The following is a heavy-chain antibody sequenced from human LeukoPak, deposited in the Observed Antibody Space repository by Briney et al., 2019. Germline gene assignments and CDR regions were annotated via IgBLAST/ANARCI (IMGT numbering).Heavy chain of an antibody. V-gene: IGHV1-24*01. D-gene: IGHD6-19*01. CDR2: FDPEDGET. Sequence: GASVKVSCKVSGYTLTELSMHWVRQAPGKGLEWMGGFDPEDGETINAQKFQGRLNMTRNTSISTAYMELSSLRSEDSAVYYCARRVGSGWPVQHWGQGTLVTVSS. J-gene: IGHJ1*01. CDR3: ARRVGSGWPVQH. CDR1: GYTLTELS.